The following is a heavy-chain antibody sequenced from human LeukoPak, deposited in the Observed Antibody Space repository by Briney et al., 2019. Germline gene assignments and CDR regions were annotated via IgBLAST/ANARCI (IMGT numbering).Heavy chain of an antibody. Sequence: PSETLSLTCTVSGGSISSGSYYWSWIRQPAGKELEWIGRIYTSGSTNYNPSLKSRVTISVDTSKNQFSLKLSSVTAADTAVYYCARDASSWTDAFDIWGQGTMVTVSS. CDR1: GGSISSGSYY. CDR2: IYTSGST. J-gene: IGHJ3*02. V-gene: IGHV4-61*02. D-gene: IGHD6-6*01. CDR3: ARDASSWTDAFDI.